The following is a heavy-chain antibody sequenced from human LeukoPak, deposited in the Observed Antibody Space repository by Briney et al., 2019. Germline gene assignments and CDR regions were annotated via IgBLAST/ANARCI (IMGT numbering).Heavy chain of an antibody. J-gene: IGHJ4*02. CDR3: AKTTTGYSSGRYPGWPVDC. D-gene: IGHD6-19*01. CDR2: ISGSGGGT. CDR1: GFAITDHH. Sequence: QTGGSLRLSCAASGFAITDHHMDWVRQAPGKGLEWVSAISGSGGGTYYADSVKGRFTISRDNSKNTVYLQMNSLSTEDTAVYYCAKTTTGYSSGRYPGWPVDCWGQGTLVTVSS. V-gene: IGHV3-23*01.